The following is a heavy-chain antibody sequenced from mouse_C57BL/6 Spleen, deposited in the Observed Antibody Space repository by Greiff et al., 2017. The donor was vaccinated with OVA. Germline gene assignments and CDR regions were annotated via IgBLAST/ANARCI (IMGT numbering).Heavy chain of an antibody. Sequence: QVQLQQPGAELVKPGASVKLSCKASGYTFTSYWMQWVKQRPGQGLEWNGEIAPSDSYTNYNQKFKGKATLTVDTSSSTAYMQLSSLTSEDSAVYYCARRGGTGFAYWGQGTLVTVSA. CDR2: IAPSDSYT. CDR1: GYTFTSYW. D-gene: IGHD4-1*01. V-gene: IGHV1-50*01. CDR3: ARRGGTGFAY. J-gene: IGHJ3*01.